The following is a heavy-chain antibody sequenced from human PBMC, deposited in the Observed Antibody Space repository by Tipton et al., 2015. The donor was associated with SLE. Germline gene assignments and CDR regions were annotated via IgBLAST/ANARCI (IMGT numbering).Heavy chain of an antibody. D-gene: IGHD2-8*01. CDR1: GYSISSGYY. CDR2: IYQSGST. V-gene: IGHV4-38-2*02. J-gene: IGHJ4*02. Sequence: TLSLTCTVSGYSISSGYYWGWIRQPPGKGLEWIGTIYQSGSTHYNPSLKSRVTISGDTSKNQFSLKLSSVTAADTAVYYCARGLLMVYAIHGRYFDYWGQGTLVTVSS. CDR3: ARGLLMVYAIHGRYFDY.